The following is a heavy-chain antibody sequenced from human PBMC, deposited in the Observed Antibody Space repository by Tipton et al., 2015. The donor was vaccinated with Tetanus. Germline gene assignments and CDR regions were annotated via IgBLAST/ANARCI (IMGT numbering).Heavy chain of an antibody. J-gene: IGHJ4*02. D-gene: IGHD3-10*01. CDR1: GGSISSYY. Sequence: LRLSCTVSGGSISSYYWTWIRQPPGRGLEWIGYVHYSGSTNYNPSLKSRVTISVDTSKNQFSLKLSSVTAADTAVYYCASSLWFGELSYYFDYWGQGTLVTVSS. CDR3: ASSLWFGELSYYFDY. CDR2: VHYSGST. V-gene: IGHV4-59*12.